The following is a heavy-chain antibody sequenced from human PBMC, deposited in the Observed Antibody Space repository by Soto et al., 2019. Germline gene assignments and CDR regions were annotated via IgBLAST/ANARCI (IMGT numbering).Heavy chain of an antibody. J-gene: IGHJ4*02. CDR2: ISSTTNYI. CDR3: ARGSEDLTSNFDY. V-gene: IGHV3-21*06. CDR1: GFTFTRYS. Sequence: PGGSLRLSCAASGFTFTRYSMNWVRQAPGKGLEWVSSISSTTNYIYYGDSMKGRFTISRDNAKNSLYLEMNSLGAEDTAVYYCARGSEDLTSNFDYWGQGTLVTVSS.